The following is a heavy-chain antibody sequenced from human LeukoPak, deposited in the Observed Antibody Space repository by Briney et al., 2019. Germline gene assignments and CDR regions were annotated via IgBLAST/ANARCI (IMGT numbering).Heavy chain of an antibody. Sequence: GSLRLSCAVSGFTFSDYYMSWIRQAPGKGLEWVSYISSSDSTIYYADSVKGRFTFSRDNAKNSLYLQMNSLRAEDTAVYYCARDGARDYYDRSGYFSFAFDIWGQGTLVTVSS. D-gene: IGHD3-22*01. V-gene: IGHV3-11*01. CDR1: GFTFSDYY. CDR2: ISSSDSTI. J-gene: IGHJ3*02. CDR3: ARDGARDYYDRSGYFSFAFDI.